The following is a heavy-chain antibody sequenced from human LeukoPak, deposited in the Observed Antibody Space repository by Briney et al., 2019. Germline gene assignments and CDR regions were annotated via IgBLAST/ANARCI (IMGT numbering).Heavy chain of an antibody. D-gene: IGHD1-26*01. CDR3: ARGGHGAADQ. CDR2: ISSGRTYI. V-gene: IGHV3-21*04. Sequence: PGGSLRLSCAGSGFTFSSYSMNWVRQAPGKGLEWVSSISSGRTYIYYADSVKGRFTISRDNTKNLLFLQMNSLRAEDTAVYYCARGGHGAADQWGQGTLVTVSS. CDR1: GFTFSSYS. J-gene: IGHJ5*02.